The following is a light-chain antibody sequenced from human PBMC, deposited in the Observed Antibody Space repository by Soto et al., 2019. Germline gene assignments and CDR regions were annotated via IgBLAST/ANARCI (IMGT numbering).Light chain of an antibody. Sequence: EIVMTQSPATLPVSPGERLTLSCRASQPIGINLAWYQQKPGQAPRFLVFGESNRATGVPDRFSVSGSGTEFTLTISSLQSDDLGTYFCQQYESSPFTFGPGTKV. CDR1: QPIGIN. CDR3: QQYESSPFT. J-gene: IGKJ2*01. V-gene: IGKV3-15*01. CDR2: GES.